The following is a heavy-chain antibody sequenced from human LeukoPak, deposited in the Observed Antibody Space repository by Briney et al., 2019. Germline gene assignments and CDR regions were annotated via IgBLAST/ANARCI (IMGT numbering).Heavy chain of an antibody. CDR1: GFTFSSYA. D-gene: IGHD6-13*01. J-gene: IGHJ4*02. V-gene: IGHV3-23*01. CDR3: AKQYSSSWYYFDY. CDR2: ISGSGGST. Sequence: PGGSLRLSCAASGFTFSSYAMSWVGQAPGKGLEWVSAISGSGGSTYYADSVKGRFTISRDNSKNTLHLQMNSLRDEDTAVYYCAKQYSSSWYYFDYWGQGTLVTVSS.